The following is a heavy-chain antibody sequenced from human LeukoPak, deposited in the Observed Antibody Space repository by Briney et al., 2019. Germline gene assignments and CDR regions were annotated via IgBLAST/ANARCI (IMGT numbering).Heavy chain of an antibody. J-gene: IGHJ4*02. D-gene: IGHD1-26*01. CDR2: IIPIFGIA. CDR3: ARALGGSYGYYFDY. Sequence: GSSVKLSCKASGGTFSNYAISWVRQAPGQGLEWMGRIIPIFGIANYAQKFQGRVTITADKSTSTAYMELSSLRSEDTAVYYCARALGGSYGYYFDYWGQGTLVTVSS. CDR1: GGTFSNYA. V-gene: IGHV1-69*04.